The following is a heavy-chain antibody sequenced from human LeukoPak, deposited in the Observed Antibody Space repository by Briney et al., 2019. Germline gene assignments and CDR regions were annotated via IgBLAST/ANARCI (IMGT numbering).Heavy chain of an antibody. V-gene: IGHV1-18*01. CDR2: ISAYNGNT. J-gene: IGHJ4*02. CDR3: ARAGAAVTMFFDF. Sequence: GASVKVSCKASGYTFTSYGISWVRQAPGQGLEWMGWISAYNGNTNYPQKFQGRVTLTTDTSTSTAYMELRSLTSDDTALYYCARAGAAVTMFFDFWGQGTLVTVSS. CDR1: GYTFTSYG. D-gene: IGHD4-17*01.